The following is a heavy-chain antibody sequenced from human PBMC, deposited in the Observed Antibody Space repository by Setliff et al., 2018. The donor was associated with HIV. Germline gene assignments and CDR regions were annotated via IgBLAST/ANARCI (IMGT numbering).Heavy chain of an antibody. V-gene: IGHV1-18*01. CDR2: ISAYNGNT. Sequence: APVKVSCKASGYTFTSYGISWVRQAPGQGLEWMGWISAYNGNTNYAQKLQGRVTMTTDTSTSTAYMELRSLRSDDTAVYYCARSAAYYYDSSGYNGDYWGQGTLVTVSS. CDR1: GYTFTSYG. J-gene: IGHJ4*02. CDR3: ARSAAYYYDSSGYNGDY. D-gene: IGHD3-22*01.